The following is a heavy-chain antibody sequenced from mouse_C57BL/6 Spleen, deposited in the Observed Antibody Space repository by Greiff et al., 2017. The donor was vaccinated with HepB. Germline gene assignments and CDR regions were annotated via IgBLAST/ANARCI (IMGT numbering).Heavy chain of an antibody. Sequence: VQLQQPGAELVKPGASVKMSCKASGYTFTSYWITWVKQRPGQGLEWIGDIYPGSGSTNYNEKFKSKATLTVDTSSSTAYMQLSSLTSEDSAVYYCARKDKSNYVAWFAYWGQGTLVTVSA. CDR1: GYTFTSYW. CDR2: IYPGSGST. J-gene: IGHJ3*01. D-gene: IGHD2-5*01. V-gene: IGHV1-55*01. CDR3: ARKDKSNYVAWFAY.